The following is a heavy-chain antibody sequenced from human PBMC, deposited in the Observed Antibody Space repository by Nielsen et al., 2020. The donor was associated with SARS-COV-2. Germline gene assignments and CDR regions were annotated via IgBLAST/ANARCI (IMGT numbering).Heavy chain of an antibody. D-gene: IGHD4-17*01. CDR2: TYYRSKWYN. Sequence: WIRQSPSRGLEWLGRTYYRSKWYNDYAVSVKSRITINPDTSKNQFSLHLNSVTPEDTAGYYCARARGAYGDYYYYYTDVWGKGTTVTVSS. V-gene: IGHV6-1*01. J-gene: IGHJ6*03. CDR3: ARARGAYGDYYYYYTDV.